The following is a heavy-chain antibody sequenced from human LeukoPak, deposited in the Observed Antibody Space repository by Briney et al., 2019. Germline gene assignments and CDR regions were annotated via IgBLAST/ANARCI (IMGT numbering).Heavy chain of an antibody. J-gene: IGHJ5*02. V-gene: IGHV3-43*02. CDR2: IAGAVST. CDR1: VFTSEEFA. Sequence: SPRLSCAVSVFTSEEFAMPSVPQAPSRPVRWVSLIAGAVSTYEANSVQRRCTISRDNSKNSLYLQMHSLRAEDTALSYCAKDLTDSGSGWFDPWGQGKLVTVSS. CDR3: AKDLTDSGSGWFDP. D-gene: IGHD3-10*01.